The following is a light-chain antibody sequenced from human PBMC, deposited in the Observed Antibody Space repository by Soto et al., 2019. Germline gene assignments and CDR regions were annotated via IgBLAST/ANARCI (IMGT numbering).Light chain of an antibody. Sequence: EIVLTQSPATLSLSPGERATLSCRARQSVSSYLAWYQQKPGQAPRLLIYDASNRATGIPARCSGSGSGTDFTLTISSLEPEDFAVYFCQQHSNWPPVTFGQGTRLEIK. CDR3: QQHSNWPPVT. J-gene: IGKJ5*01. CDR1: QSVSSY. CDR2: DAS. V-gene: IGKV3-11*01.